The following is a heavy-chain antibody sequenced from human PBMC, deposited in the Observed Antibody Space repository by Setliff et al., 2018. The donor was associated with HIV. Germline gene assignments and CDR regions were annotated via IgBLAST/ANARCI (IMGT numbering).Heavy chain of an antibody. CDR1: GYTFTDNY. CDR2: INSATCGT. V-gene: IGHV1-2*04. Sequence: ASVKVSCKASGYTFTDNYIHWVRQAPGQGLEWMAWINSATCGTNYAQNFQGWVTVTRDTSINTVYMELSSLKSDDTAVDYCARDYLHVFDIWGQGTMVTVSS. CDR3: ARDYLHVFDI. J-gene: IGHJ3*02.